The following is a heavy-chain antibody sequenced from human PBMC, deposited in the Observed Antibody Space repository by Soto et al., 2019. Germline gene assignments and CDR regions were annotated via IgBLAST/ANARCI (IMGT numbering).Heavy chain of an antibody. J-gene: IGHJ4*02. CDR3: AVYGYGVSAAAY. CDR2: MSSDGGRI. D-gene: IGHD4-17*01. V-gene: IGHV3-64*04. CDR1: GFTFSSFS. Sequence: GGSLRLSCSASGFTFSSFSMHWVRQSPGKGLEYVSHMSSDGGRIYYADSVKGRFTIPRDNSKNMLYLQLNSLRPEDTAVYYCAVYGYGVSAAAYWGQGTLVTVS.